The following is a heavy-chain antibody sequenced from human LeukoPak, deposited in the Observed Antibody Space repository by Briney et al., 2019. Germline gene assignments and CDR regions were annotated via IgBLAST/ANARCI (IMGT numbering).Heavy chain of an antibody. Sequence: GGSLRLSCAASGFTFSTYSMNWVRQAPGKGLEWVSSISSNSYHIFYADSVKGRFTISRDNSKNTLYLQMNSLRAEDTAVYYCAKDQSSGYYPYYFDYWGQGTLVTVSS. CDR3: AKDQSSGYYPYYFDY. V-gene: IGHV3-21*04. D-gene: IGHD3-22*01. CDR1: GFTFSTYS. J-gene: IGHJ4*02. CDR2: ISSNSYHI.